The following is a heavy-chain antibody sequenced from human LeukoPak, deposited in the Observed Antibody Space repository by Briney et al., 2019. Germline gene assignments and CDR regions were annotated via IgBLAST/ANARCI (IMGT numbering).Heavy chain of an antibody. CDR1: GGSFRGYS. Sequence: SETLSLTCAVYGGSFRGYSWSWIRQPPGKGLEWIGEINHRGSTNYNPSLKTRVTISLDTSKNQFSLKLTSVTAADTSVYYCARAQQSPSSTVPLDYYYYYLDVWFKGTTVTVSS. J-gene: IGHJ6*03. CDR2: INHRGST. CDR3: ARAQQSPSSTVPLDYYYYYLDV. D-gene: IGHD4-11*01. V-gene: IGHV4-34*01.